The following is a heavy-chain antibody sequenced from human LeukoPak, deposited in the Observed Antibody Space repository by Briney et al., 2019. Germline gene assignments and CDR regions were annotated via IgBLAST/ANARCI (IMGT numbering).Heavy chain of an antibody. J-gene: IGHJ4*02. CDR1: GGSISSGGYY. Sequence: SETPSVTCTVSGGSISSGGYYWSWIRQHPGKGLEWIGYIYYSGSTYYNPSLKSRVTISVDTSKNQFSLKLSSVTAADTAVYYCARENWNYFDYWGQGTLVTVPS. CDR3: ARENWNYFDY. D-gene: IGHD1-1*01. V-gene: IGHV4-31*03. CDR2: IYYSGST.